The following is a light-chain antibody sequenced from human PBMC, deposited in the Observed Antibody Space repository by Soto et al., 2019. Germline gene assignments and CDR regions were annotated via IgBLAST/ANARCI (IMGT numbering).Light chain of an antibody. CDR1: QSISSW. J-gene: IGKJ1*01. V-gene: IGKV1-5*03. CDR2: KAS. CDR3: QQYNSYWT. Sequence: DIQMTQAPSTLSESVVDRVNITCRASQSISSWLAWYQQKPGKAPKLLIYKASSLESGVPSRFSGSGSGTEFTLTISSLQPDDFATYYCQQYNSYWTCGQGNKGDIK.